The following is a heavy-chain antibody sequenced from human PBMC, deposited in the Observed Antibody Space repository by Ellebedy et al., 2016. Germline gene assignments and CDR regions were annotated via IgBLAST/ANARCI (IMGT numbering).Heavy chain of an antibody. D-gene: IGHD3-10*01. CDR2: IIQSGTM. CDR1: GGSLSGYY. Sequence: SETLSLTCAVYGGSLSGYYWSWIRQPPGKGLEWIGEIIQSGTMNYSPSLKSRVTISVDKFKNQFSLRLSSVTAADTAVYFCARGIYGSGSVDYWGQGTLVTVSS. CDR3: ARGIYGSGSVDY. J-gene: IGHJ4*02. V-gene: IGHV4-34*01.